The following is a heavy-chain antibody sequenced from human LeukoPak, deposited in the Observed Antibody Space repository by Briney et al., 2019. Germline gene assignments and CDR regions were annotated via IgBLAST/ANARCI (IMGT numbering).Heavy chain of an antibody. V-gene: IGHV1-18*01. D-gene: IGHD6-13*01. Sequence: ASVKVSCKASGYTFTSYGISWVRQAPGQGLEWMGWISAYNGNTNYAQKLQGRVTMTTDTSTSTAYMELRSLRSDDTAVYYCARDPPDSDSSSWSAPYYFDYWGQGTLVTVSS. CDR1: GYTFTSYG. CDR2: ISAYNGNT. CDR3: ARDPPDSDSSSWSAPYYFDY. J-gene: IGHJ4*02.